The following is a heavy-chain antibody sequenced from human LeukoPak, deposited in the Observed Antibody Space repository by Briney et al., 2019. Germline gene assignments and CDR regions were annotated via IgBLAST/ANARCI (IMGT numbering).Heavy chain of an antibody. V-gene: IGHV1-24*01. D-gene: IGHD3-10*01. J-gene: IGHJ5*02. Sequence: ASVKVSCKVSGYTLTDLSMHWVRQAPGKGLEWMGSFDPEDGETIYAQKFQGRVTMTEDTSTDTAYMELSSLRSEDTAVYYCATVFEYCYNSGKRFDPWGQGTLVTVSS. CDR2: FDPEDGET. CDR3: ATVFEYCYNSGKRFDP. CDR1: GYTLTDLS.